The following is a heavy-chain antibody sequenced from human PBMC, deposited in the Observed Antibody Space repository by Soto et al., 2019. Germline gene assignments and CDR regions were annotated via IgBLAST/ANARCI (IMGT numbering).Heavy chain of an antibody. D-gene: IGHD3-16*01. Sequence: EVQLVESGGGLVQPGGSLRISCTVSGFSFSSYWMSWVRQAPGKGLEWVASIKQDESEKYYVDSVKGRFTISRDNVDDALFLQMNRLSADDTAVYFCVGEVAFDYVNWGQGTLVTVSS. CDR2: IKQDESEK. CDR1: GFSFSSYW. CDR3: VGEVAFDYVN. V-gene: IGHV3-7*01. J-gene: IGHJ4*02.